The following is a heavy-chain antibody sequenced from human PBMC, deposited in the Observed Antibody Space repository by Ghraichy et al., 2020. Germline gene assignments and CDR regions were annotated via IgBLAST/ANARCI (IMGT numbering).Heavy chain of an antibody. CDR2: IYYSGST. J-gene: IGHJ5*02. CDR1: GGSVSSGSYH. CDR3: ARGDSDSNSGLRFDP. V-gene: IGHV4-61*01. Sequence: SETLSLTCTVSGGSVSSGSYHWSWIRQPPGKGLEWIGYIYYSGSTNYNPSLKSRVTISVDTSKNQYSLKLSSVIAADTAVYYCARGDSDSNSGLRFDPWGQGTLVTVSS. D-gene: IGHD4-11*01.